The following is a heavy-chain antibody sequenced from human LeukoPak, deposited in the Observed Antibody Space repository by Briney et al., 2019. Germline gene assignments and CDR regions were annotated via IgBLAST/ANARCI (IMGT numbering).Heavy chain of an antibody. J-gene: IGHJ6*03. CDR1: GGSFSGYY. CDR2: INRSGST. V-gene: IGHV4-34*01. CDR3: ARGPNGSSDYYYYMDV. Sequence: SETLSLTCAVYGGSFSGYYWSWIRQPPGKGLEWIREINRSGSTNYNPSLKSRVTISVDTSKNQFSLKLSSVTAADTAVYYCARGPNGSSDYYYYMDVWGTGTTVTVSS. D-gene: IGHD6-6*01.